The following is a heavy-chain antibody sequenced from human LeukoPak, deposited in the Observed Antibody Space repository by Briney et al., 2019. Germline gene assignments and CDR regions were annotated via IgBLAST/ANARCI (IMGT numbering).Heavy chain of an antibody. J-gene: IGHJ4*02. V-gene: IGHV3-9*01. CDR2: ISWNSGYI. CDR3: AKVRGTYSSGYFFDY. D-gene: IGHD6-19*01. Sequence: PTGGSLRPSCAASGFTFDNYAMHWVRQAPGKGLEWLSIISWNSGYIGYADSVKGRFTISRDNAKKSLDLQMNSLRAEDTAFYYCAKVRGTYSSGYFFDYWGQGTLVTVSS. CDR1: GFTFDNYA.